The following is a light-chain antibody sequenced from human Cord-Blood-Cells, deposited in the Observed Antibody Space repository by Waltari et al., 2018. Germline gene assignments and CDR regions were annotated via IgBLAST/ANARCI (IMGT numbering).Light chain of an antibody. Sequence: SALTQPASVSGSPGQSIPLSCTGTSSDVGSYNLVSWFQQHPGKAPKRMIYEGSKRPSGVSNRFSCSKAGNTASLTIAGLQAEDEADYYCCSYAGSSNWVFGGGTKLTVL. CDR2: EGS. J-gene: IGLJ3*02. CDR1: SSDVGSYNL. V-gene: IGLV2-23*01. CDR3: CSYAGSSNWV.